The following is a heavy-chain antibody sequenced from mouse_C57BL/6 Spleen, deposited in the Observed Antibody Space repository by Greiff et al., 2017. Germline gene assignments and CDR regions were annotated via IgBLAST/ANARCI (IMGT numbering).Heavy chain of an antibody. CDR2: ISYSGST. Sequence: EVQRVESGPGLAKPSQTLSLTCSVTGYSITSDYWNWFRKFPGNKLEYMGYISYSGSTYYNPSLTSRISITRDTTKNQYYLRLKSVTTEDTAPDYSARGYPWFAYWGQGTLVTVSA. D-gene: IGHD2-14*01. V-gene: IGHV3-8*01. CDR3: ARGYPWFAY. J-gene: IGHJ3*01. CDR1: GYSITSDY.